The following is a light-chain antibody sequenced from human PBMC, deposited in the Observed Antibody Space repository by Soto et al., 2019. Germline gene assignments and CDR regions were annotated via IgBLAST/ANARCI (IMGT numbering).Light chain of an antibody. CDR1: PSDVGGYDY. CDR2: DVI. Sequence: QSVLTQPHSVSGSPGQSVTISCTGTPSDVGGYDYVSWYQQHPGQAPKLMIYDVIKRPSGVPDRFSGSKSGNTASLTISGLQAEDESDYYCCSYTGSYTFDVVFGGGTKLTVL. V-gene: IGLV2-11*01. J-gene: IGLJ2*01. CDR3: CSYTGSYTFDVV.